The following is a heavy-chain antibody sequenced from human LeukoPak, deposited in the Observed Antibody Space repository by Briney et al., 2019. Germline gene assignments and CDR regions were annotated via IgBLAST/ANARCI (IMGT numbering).Heavy chain of an antibody. CDR3: ARVYVNGGGDY. D-gene: IGHD4-23*01. Sequence: SETLSLTCTVSGGSISSSSYYWGWIRQPPGKGLEWIGSIYHSGSTYYNPSLKSRVTISVDTSKNQFSLKLSSVTAADTAVYYWARVYVNGGGDYWGQEPRVTVPS. CDR1: GGSISSSSYY. CDR2: IYHSGST. V-gene: IGHV4-39*07. J-gene: IGHJ4*02.